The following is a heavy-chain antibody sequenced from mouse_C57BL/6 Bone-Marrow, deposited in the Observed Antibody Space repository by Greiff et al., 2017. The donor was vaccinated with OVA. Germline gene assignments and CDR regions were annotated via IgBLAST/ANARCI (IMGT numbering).Heavy chain of an antibody. CDR1: GYSITSGYY. J-gene: IGHJ1*03. D-gene: IGHD2-3*01. V-gene: IGHV3-6*01. CDR2: ISYDGSN. Sequence: DVQLQESGPGLVKPSQSLSLTCSVTGYSITSGYYWNWIRQFPGNKLEWMGYISYDGSNNYNPSLKNRISITRDTSKNQFFLKLNSVTTEDTATYYCARVDGYYHWYFDVWGTGTTVTVSS. CDR3: ARVDGYYHWYFDV.